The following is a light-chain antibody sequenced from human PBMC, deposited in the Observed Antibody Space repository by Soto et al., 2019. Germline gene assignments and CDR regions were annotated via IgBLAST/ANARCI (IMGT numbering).Light chain of an antibody. J-gene: IGLJ2*01. CDR2: DNS. Sequence: QSVLTQPPSVSAAPGQKVTISCSGSSSNIGNNYVSWYQQLPGTAPKLLIYDNSERPSGIPGRFSGSKSGASATLGITGLQTGDEAGYYCGTWDSSLSAVVFGGGTKVTVL. CDR3: GTWDSSLSAVV. V-gene: IGLV1-51*01. CDR1: SSNIGNNY.